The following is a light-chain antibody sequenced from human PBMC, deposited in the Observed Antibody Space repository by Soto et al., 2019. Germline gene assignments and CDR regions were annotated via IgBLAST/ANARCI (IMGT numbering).Light chain of an antibody. J-gene: IGKJ4*01. CDR3: QQYSTNWLT. CDR2: DAS. CDR1: QSIGTW. Sequence: DIQMTQSPSTLSASVGDGVTITRRASQSIGTWLAWYQQKPGKAPKLLIFDASFLESGVPSRFSGSGSGTEFTLTISSLQPDDFATYYCQQYSTNWLTFGGGTKVEIK. V-gene: IGKV1-5*01.